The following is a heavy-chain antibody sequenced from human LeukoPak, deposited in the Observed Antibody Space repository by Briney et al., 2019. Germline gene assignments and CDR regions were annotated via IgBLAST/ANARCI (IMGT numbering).Heavy chain of an antibody. Sequence: GSLRLSCAASGFTFSNAWMSWVRQAPGKGLEWIGEINHSGSTNYNPSLKSRVTISVDTSKNQFSLKLSSVTAADTAVYYCARSRRVVVIFDYWGQGTLVTVSS. J-gene: IGHJ4*02. CDR3: ARSRRVVVIFDY. CDR1: GFTFSNAW. V-gene: IGHV4-34*01. CDR2: INHSGST. D-gene: IGHD3-22*01.